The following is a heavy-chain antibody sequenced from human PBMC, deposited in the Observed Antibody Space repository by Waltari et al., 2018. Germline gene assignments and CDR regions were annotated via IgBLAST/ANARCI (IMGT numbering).Heavy chain of an antibody. CDR1: GGSISSYY. V-gene: IGHV4-59*01. Sequence: QVQLQESGPGLVKPSETLALTCTVSGGSISSYYWRWIRQPPGKGLEWIGYIYYSGSTNYNPSLKSRVTISVDTSKNQFSLKLSSVTAADTAVYYCARDHYDSSGYYFGYWGQGTLVTVSS. J-gene: IGHJ4*02. D-gene: IGHD3-22*01. CDR3: ARDHYDSSGYYFGY. CDR2: IYYSGST.